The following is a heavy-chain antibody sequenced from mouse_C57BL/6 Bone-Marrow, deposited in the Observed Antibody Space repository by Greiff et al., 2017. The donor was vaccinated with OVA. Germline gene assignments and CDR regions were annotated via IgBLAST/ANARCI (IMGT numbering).Heavy chain of an antibody. Sequence: QVQLQQSGAELVRPGTSVKMSCKASGYTFTNYWIGWAKQRPGHGLEWIGDIYPGGGYTNYNEKFKGKATLTADKSSSTAYMQISSLTSEDSAIYYCAREGEGDWYFDVWGTGTTVTVSS. CDR3: AREGEGDWYFDV. J-gene: IGHJ1*03. CDR2: IYPGGGYT. V-gene: IGHV1-63*01. CDR1: GYTFTNYW.